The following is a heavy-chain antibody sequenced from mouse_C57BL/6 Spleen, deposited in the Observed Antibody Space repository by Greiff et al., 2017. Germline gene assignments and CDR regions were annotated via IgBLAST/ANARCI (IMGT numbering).Heavy chain of an antibody. Sequence: QVQLQQSGAELARPGASVKMSCKASGYTFTSYTMHWVKQRPGQGLEWIGYINPSSGYTKYNQKFKDKATLTADKSSSTAYMQLSSLTSEDSAVYYGARLVTRAMDYWGQGTSVTVSS. CDR3: ARLVTRAMDY. D-gene: IGHD2-2*01. CDR2: INPSSGYT. CDR1: GYTFTSYT. V-gene: IGHV1-4*01. J-gene: IGHJ4*01.